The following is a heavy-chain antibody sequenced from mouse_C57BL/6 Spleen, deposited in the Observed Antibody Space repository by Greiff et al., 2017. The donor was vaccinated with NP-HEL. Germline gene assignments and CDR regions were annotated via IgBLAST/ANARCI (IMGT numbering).Heavy chain of an antibody. D-gene: IGHD3-2*02. CDR1: GYTFTSYW. Sequence: VKLQQPGAELVRPGSSVKLSCKASGYTFTSYWMHWVKQRPIQGLEWIGNIDPSDSETHYNQKFKDKATLTVDKSSSTAYMQLSSLTSEDSAVYYCARPAQATSWFAYWGQGTLVTVSA. CDR3: ARPAQATSWFAY. V-gene: IGHV1-52*01. J-gene: IGHJ3*01. CDR2: IDPSDSET.